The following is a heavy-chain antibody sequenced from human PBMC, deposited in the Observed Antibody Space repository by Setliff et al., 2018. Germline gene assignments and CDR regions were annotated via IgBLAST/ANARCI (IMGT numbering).Heavy chain of an antibody. V-gene: IGHV3-33*03. J-gene: IGHJ4*02. Sequence: GGSLRLSCAASGFTFSSYSMHWVRQAPGKGPEWVAVIWFDGGNEFYADSVRGRFTISRDNSKNMLYLQMDSLRVEDTAVYYCAKDQGTGYCSGGSCYLFEHWGQGVQVTVSS. D-gene: IGHD2-15*01. CDR1: GFTFSSYS. CDR3: AKDQGTGYCSGGSCYLFEH. CDR2: IWFDGGNE.